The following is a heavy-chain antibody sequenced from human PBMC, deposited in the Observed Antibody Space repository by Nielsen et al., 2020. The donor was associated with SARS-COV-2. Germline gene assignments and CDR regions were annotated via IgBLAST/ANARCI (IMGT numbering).Heavy chain of an antibody. Sequence: GGSLRLSCAASGFTFSSYGMHWVHQAPGKGLEWVAVISYDGSNKYYADPVKGRFTISRDNSKNTLYLQMNSLRAEDTAVYYCAKDRAAAAWWGGPFDYWGQGTLVTVSS. D-gene: IGHD6-13*01. CDR1: GFTFSSYG. CDR3: AKDRAAAAWWGGPFDY. CDR2: ISYDGSNK. J-gene: IGHJ4*02. V-gene: IGHV3-30*18.